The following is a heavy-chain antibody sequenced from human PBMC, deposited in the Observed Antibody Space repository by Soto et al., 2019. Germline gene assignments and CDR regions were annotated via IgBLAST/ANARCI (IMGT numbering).Heavy chain of an antibody. V-gene: IGHV2-26*01. CDR1: GFSLSNARMG. CDR3: ARGYSSSWLDYYYYYMDV. J-gene: IGHJ6*03. Sequence: GSGPTLVNPTETLTLTCTVSGFSLSNARMGVSWIRQPPGKALEWLAHIFSNDEKSYSTSLKSRLTISKDTSKSQVVLTMTNMDPVDTATYYCARGYSSSWLDYYYYYMDVWGKGTTVTVSS. CDR2: IFSNDEK. D-gene: IGHD6-13*01.